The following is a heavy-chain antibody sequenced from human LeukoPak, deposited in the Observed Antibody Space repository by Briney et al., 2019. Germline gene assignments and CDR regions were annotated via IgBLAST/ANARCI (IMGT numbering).Heavy chain of an antibody. V-gene: IGHV3-7*01. J-gene: IGHJ6*03. D-gene: IGHD6-6*01. CDR3: ARASSSIAARPTKYYYYMDV. Sequence: GGSLRLSCAASGFTFSSYWMSWVRQAPGKGLEWVANIKQDGSEKYYVDSVKGRFTISRDNAKNSLYLQMNSLRAEDTAVYYCARASSSIAARPTKYYYYMDVWGKGTTVTVSS. CDR2: IKQDGSEK. CDR1: GFTFSSYW.